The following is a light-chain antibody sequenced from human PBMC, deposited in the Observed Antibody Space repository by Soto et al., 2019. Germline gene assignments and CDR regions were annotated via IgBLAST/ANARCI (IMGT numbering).Light chain of an antibody. CDR1: QSVSSSY. V-gene: IGKV3-15*01. Sequence: EKVVAQSPGTLSVSRGDRAALSCRASQSVSSSYLAWYQQKPGQAPRLLIYGASSRATGIPARFSGSGSGTEFTLTISSLQSEDFAVYYCQQYNNWPRITFGQGTRLEIK. CDR3: QQYNNWPRIT. CDR2: GAS. J-gene: IGKJ5*01.